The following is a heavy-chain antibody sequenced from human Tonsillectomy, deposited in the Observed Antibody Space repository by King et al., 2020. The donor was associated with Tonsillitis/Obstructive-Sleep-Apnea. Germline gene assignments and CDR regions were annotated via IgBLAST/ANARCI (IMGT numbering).Heavy chain of an antibody. Sequence: QVTLKESGPALVKPTQTLTLTCTFSGFSLSTSGMCVSWIRQPPGKALEWLARIDWDDDKYYSTSLKTRLTISMDTSKNQVVLTMTNLDPVDTGTYYCARISPDAAAVGNYYYMDVWGKGTTVTVSS. CDR1: GFSLSTSGMC. CDR2: IDWDDDK. J-gene: IGHJ6*03. D-gene: IGHD6-25*01. CDR3: ARISPDAAAVGNYYYMDV. V-gene: IGHV2-70*13.